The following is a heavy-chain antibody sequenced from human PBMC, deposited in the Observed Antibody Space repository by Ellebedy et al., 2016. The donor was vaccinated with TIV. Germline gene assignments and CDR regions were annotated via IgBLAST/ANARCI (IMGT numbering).Heavy chain of an antibody. CDR2: ISDRGGST. Sequence: GESLKISCVASGFTFSSYAITWVRQAPGKGLEWVSAISDRGGSTYYADSVRGRFTISRDNSKNTLYLQMSSLRAEDTAVYYCSFKGVATRVYWGQGTLVTVSS. V-gene: IGHV3-23*01. D-gene: IGHD4-23*01. CDR3: SFKGVATRVY. CDR1: GFTFSSYA. J-gene: IGHJ4*02.